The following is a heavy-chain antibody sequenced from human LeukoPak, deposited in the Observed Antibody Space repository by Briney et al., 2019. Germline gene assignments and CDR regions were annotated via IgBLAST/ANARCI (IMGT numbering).Heavy chain of an antibody. J-gene: IGHJ4*02. CDR2: IKQDGSEK. V-gene: IGHV3-7*01. CDR3: ARDRQIAY. Sequence: PGGSLRLSCAASGFTFSNYWLTWVRQAPGQGLEWVANIKQDGSEKHYVDSVKSRFTIFRDNAKNSLYLQMNSLRAEDTAVYYCARDRQIAYWGQGTLVTVSS. CDR1: GFTFSNYW.